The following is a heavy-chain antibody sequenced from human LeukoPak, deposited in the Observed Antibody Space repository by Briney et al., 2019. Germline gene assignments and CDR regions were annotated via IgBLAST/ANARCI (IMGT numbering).Heavy chain of an antibody. CDR2: IYTSGST. Sequence: SETLSLTCTVSGGSISSGSYYWSWIRQPAGKGLEWIGRIYTSGSTNYNPSLKSRVTISVDTSKNQFSLKLSSVTAADTAVYYYARTGYSYGYWWFDPWGQGTLVTVSS. CDR1: GGSISSGSYY. J-gene: IGHJ5*02. CDR3: ARTGYSYGYWWFDP. D-gene: IGHD5-18*01. V-gene: IGHV4-61*02.